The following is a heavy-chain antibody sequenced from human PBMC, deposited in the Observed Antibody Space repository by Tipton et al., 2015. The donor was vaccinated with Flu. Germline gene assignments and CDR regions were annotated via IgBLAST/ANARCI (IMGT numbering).Heavy chain of an antibody. J-gene: IGHJ2*01. D-gene: IGHD3-3*01. CDR1: GGSIRNTY. V-gene: IGHV4-59*01. Sequence: TLSLTCSVSGGSIRNTYWSWIRQPPGKGLEWIGYMFYSGSTNYNPSLRSRVTMSVDTSKNQFSLKLSSVTAADTAVYYCAREVTIFGVDRTYWDFDLWGRGTLVTVSS. CDR3: AREVTIFGVDRTYWDFDL. CDR2: MFYSGST.